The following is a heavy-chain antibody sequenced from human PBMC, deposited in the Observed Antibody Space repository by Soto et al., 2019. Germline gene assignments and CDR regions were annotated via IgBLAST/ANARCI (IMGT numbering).Heavy chain of an antibody. J-gene: IGHJ3*01. D-gene: IGHD6-19*01. Sequence: ASVKVSCKASGYTFTSFAIHWVRQAPGQRPEWMGWVNGGNGNTKYSQNSQGRVTLTRDTSATTAYMELSSLGSEDTAVYYCAKSSGWYALDLWGQGTVVTVSS. CDR1: GYTFTSFA. CDR2: VNGGNGNT. CDR3: AKSSGWYALDL. V-gene: IGHV1-3*01.